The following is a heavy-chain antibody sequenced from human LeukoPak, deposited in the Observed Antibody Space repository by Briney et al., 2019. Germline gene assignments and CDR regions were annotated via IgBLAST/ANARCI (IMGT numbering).Heavy chain of an antibody. Sequence: PSETLSLTCAVYGGSFSGYYWSWIRQPPGKGLEWIGEINHSGSTNYNPSLKSRVTISVDTSKNQFSLKLSSVTAADTAVYYCARNSFSYGFDYWGQGTLDTVSS. D-gene: IGHD3-10*01. CDR1: GGSFSGYY. V-gene: IGHV4-34*01. J-gene: IGHJ4*02. CDR2: INHSGST. CDR3: ARNSFSYGFDY.